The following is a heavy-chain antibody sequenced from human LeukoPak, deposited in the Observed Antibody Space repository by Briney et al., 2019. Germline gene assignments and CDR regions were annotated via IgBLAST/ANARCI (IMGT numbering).Heavy chain of an antibody. D-gene: IGHD6-19*01. V-gene: IGHV4-34*01. J-gene: IGHJ6*02. CDR3: ARGRGSSGPRYGMDV. CDR2: INHSGST. CDR1: GGSFSGYY. Sequence: SETLSLTCAVYGGSFSGYYWCWIGQPPGKGLEWIGEINHSGSTNYNPSLKSRVTISVDTSKNQFSLKLSSVTAADTAVYYCARGRGSSGPRYGMDVWGQGTTVTVSS.